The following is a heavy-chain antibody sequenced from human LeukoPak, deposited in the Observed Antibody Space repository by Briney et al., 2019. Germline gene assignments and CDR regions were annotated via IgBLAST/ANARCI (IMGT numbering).Heavy chain of an antibody. Sequence: GGSLRLSCEASGLTFSRYDMNWVRQAPGKGLEWEAFISYDGSNEYSADSVKGRFTISRDSSKNTLYLQMNSLRAEDTAVYYCAKDIRGYSYGYVDYWGQGTLVTVSS. CDR3: AKDIRGYSYGYVDY. J-gene: IGHJ4*02. CDR2: ISYDGSNE. V-gene: IGHV3-30*18. CDR1: GLTFSRYD. D-gene: IGHD5-18*01.